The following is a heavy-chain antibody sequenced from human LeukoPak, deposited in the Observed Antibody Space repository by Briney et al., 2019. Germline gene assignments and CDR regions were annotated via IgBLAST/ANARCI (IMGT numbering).Heavy chain of an antibody. CDR1: GFTFSSYV. Sequence: PGGSLRLSCAASGFTFSSYVMSWVRQAPGKGLEWVSAISGSGGSTYYADSVKGRFTISRDNSKNTLFLQMNSLRAEDTAVYYCAKDRSCTGSSCNVGSWGQGTMVTVSS. J-gene: IGHJ3*01. D-gene: IGHD2-2*01. CDR2: ISGSGGST. V-gene: IGHV3-23*01. CDR3: AKDRSCTGSSCNVGS.